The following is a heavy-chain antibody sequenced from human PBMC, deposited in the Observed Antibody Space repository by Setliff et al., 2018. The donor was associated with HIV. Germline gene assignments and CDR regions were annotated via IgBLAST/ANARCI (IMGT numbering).Heavy chain of an antibody. CDR1: GGPSSGY. CDR2: ISHSGST. Sequence: ETLSLTCAVYGGPSSGYWSWVRQSPGKGLEWIGEISHSGSTNYNLSLKSRAAISADTSKKQFSLKLTSVTAADTGIYYCVASSSWSCRLNYWGQGTQVTVSS. D-gene: IGHD6-13*01. V-gene: IGHV4-34*01. CDR3: VASSSWSCRLNY. J-gene: IGHJ4*02.